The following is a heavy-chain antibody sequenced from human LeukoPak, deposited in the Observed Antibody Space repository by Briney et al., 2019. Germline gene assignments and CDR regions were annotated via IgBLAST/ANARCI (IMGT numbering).Heavy chain of an antibody. V-gene: IGHV3-74*01. CDR3: AKTRYNWNYWFDP. CDR1: GFTLSSYE. D-gene: IGHD1-7*01. Sequence: GGSLRLSCAASGFTLSSYEMHWVRQAPGKGLVWVSRINSDGSRTGYADSVKGRFTISRDNSKNTLYVQMNSLRAEDTAVYYCAKTRYNWNYWFDPWGQGTLVTVSS. CDR2: INSDGSRT. J-gene: IGHJ5*02.